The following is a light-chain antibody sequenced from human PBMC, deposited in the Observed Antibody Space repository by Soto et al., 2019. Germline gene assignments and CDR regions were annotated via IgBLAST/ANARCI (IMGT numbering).Light chain of an antibody. J-gene: IGKJ4*01. CDR2: AAS. CDR1: QSISGF. V-gene: IGKV1-39*01. CDR3: RQSYSPPLT. Sequence: DIELDQSPSSLSARVGDRVTITCRASQSISGFLNWYQQKQGKAPDLLIYAASTLQNGAPARFSGGGFGTDFTLTISSLQPEDLATYFCRQSYSPPLTFGGGTQVEI.